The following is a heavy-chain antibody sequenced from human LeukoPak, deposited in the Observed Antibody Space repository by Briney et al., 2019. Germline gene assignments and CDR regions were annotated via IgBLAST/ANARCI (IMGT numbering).Heavy chain of an antibody. CDR1: GFTFNSYA. CDR2: ISGSGGDT. J-gene: IGHJ5*02. CDR3: ARGPIAAGGFVGP. V-gene: IGHV3-23*01. Sequence: PGGSLRVSCAASGFTFNSYALSWGRQAPGKGLEWVSHISGSGGDTYYADSVKGRFTISRDNAKNSLYLQMNSLRAEDTAVYYCARGPIAAGGFVGPWGQGTLVTVSS. D-gene: IGHD6-13*01.